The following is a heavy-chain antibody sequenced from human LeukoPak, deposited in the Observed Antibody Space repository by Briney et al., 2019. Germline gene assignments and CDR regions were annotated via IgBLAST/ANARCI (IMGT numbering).Heavy chain of an antibody. V-gene: IGHV3-30-3*01. J-gene: IGHJ4*02. CDR1: GFTFSSYA. CDR3: ARSRDSSSWYVFDY. Sequence: GGSLRLSCAASGFTFSSYAMHWVRQAPGKGLEWVAVISYDGSNKYYADSVKGRFTISRDNSKNTLYLQMNSLRAEDTAVYYCARSRDSSSWYVFDYWGQGTLVTVSS. D-gene: IGHD6-13*01. CDR2: ISYDGSNK.